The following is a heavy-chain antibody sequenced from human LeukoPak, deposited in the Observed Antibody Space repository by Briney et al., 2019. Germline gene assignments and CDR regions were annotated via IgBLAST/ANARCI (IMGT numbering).Heavy chain of an antibody. CDR3: AKDLIAAAGQDYYGMDV. V-gene: IGHV3-9*01. CDR2: ISWNSGSI. J-gene: IGHJ6*02. CDR1: SSGGYY. D-gene: IGHD6-13*01. Sequence: SSGGYYWSWIRQHPGKGLEWVSGISWNSGSIGYADSVKGRFTISRDNAKNSLYLQMNSLRAEDTALYYCAKDLIAAAGQDYYGMDVWGQGTTVTVSS.